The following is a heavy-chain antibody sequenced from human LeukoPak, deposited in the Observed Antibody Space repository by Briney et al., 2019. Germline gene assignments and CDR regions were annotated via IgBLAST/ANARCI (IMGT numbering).Heavy chain of an antibody. V-gene: IGHV3-23*01. D-gene: IGHD3-10*01. J-gene: IGHJ5*02. CDR3: AREQGMVRGSWFDP. CDR2: ISGSGGST. Sequence: GGSLRLSCAASGFTFSSYAMSWARQAPGKGLEWVSAISGSGGSTYYADSVKGRFTISRDNSKNTLYLQMNSLRAEDTALYYCAREQGMVRGSWFDPWGQGTLVTVSS. CDR1: GFTFSSYA.